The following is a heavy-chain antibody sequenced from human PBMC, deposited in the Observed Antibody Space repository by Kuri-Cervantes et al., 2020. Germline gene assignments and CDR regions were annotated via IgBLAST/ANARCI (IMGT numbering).Heavy chain of an antibody. CDR3: ARVEHDCGDYLYAFDI. J-gene: IGHJ3*02. D-gene: IGHD4-17*01. Sequence: ASVKVSCKASGYTFTGYYMHWVRQAPGQGLEWMGWINPNSGGTNYAQKFQGWVTMTRDTSISTAYMELSRLRSDDTAVYYCARVEHDCGDYLYAFDIWGQGTMVTVSS. CDR2: INPNSGGT. V-gene: IGHV1-2*04. CDR1: GYTFTGYY.